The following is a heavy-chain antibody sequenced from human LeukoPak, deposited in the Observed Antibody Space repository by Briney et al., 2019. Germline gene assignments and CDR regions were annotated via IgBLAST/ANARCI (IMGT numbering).Heavy chain of an antibody. V-gene: IGHV3-30*02. CDR2: IRDDESNK. D-gene: IGHD1-26*01. J-gene: IGHJ4*02. CDR1: GFTFSSYG. Sequence: PGGSLRLSCAASGFTFSSYGMHWVRQAPGKGLEWVAFIRDDESNKSYADSVKGRFTISRDNARNTLYLQMNSLRAEDTAVYYCARDLSSGGASPKYWGQGTLVTVSS. CDR3: ARDLSSGGASPKY.